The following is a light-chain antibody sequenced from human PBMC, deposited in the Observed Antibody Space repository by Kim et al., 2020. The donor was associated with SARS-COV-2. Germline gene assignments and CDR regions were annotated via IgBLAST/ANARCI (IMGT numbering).Light chain of an antibody. Sequence: QSALTQPASVSGSPGQSITISCTGTSSDVGGYNYVSWYQQHEGKAPKLMIYDVTKRPSGVSDRFSGSKSGNTASLTISGLQADDEADYYCSSYRNSRTIFGGGTKLTVL. J-gene: IGLJ2*01. CDR2: DVT. CDR1: SSDVGGYNY. CDR3: SSYRNSRTI. V-gene: IGLV2-14*03.